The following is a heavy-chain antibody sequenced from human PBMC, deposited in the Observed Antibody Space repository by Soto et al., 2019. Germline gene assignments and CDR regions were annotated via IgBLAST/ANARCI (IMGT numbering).Heavy chain of an antibody. CDR1: GGAISGYY. V-gene: IGHV4-4*07. CDR3: ARGQRFSDSFDP. CDR2: IYSSGGT. J-gene: IGHJ5*02. Sequence: KTSETLSLTCTVSGGAISGYYWTWIRQTAGKGLEWIGRIYSSGGTKYNPSLKNRVDMSLDMSKNQFSLRLRSVTAADTAVYYCARGQRFSDSFDPWGQGTLVTVSS. D-gene: IGHD3-3*01.